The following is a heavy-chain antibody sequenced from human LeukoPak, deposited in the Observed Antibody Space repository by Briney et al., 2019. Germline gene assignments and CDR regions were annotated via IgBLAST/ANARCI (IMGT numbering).Heavy chain of an antibody. V-gene: IGHV4-30-4*01. CDR1: GASIRSGDYY. CDR3: ARDCSGGSCYGAFDI. Sequence: SETLSLTCTVSGASIRSGDYYWSWIRQPPGKGLEWVGYIYDSGSTYYNPSLKSRITISVDTSENRFSLKLSSVTATDTAVYYCARDCSGGSCYGAFDIWGQGTMVTVSS. J-gene: IGHJ3*02. CDR2: IYDSGST. D-gene: IGHD2-15*01.